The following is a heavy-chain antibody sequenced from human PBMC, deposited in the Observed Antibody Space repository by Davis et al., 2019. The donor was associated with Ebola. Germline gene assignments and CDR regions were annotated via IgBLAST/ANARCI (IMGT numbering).Heavy chain of an antibody. CDR1: GFTFSSYA. D-gene: IGHD3-10*01. CDR2: ISYDGSNK. Sequence: PGGSLRLSCAASGFTFSSYAMHWVRQAPGKGLEWVAVISYDGSNKYYADSVKGRFTISRDNSKNTLYLQMNSLRAEDTALYYCARPRITMVRGALQHWGQGTLVTVSS. J-gene: IGHJ1*01. CDR3: ARPRITMVRGALQH. V-gene: IGHV3-30-3*01.